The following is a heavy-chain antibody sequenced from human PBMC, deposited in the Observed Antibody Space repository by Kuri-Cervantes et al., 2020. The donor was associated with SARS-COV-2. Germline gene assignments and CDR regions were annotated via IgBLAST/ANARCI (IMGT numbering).Heavy chain of an antibody. J-gene: IGHJ4*02. CDR3: ARAFVLGYCSSTSCYTRNFDY. CDR1: GYTFTGYY. Sequence: ASVKVSCKASGYTFTGYYMHWVRQAPGQGLEWMGWINPNSGGTNYAQKFQGRVTMTRDTSISTAYMELSRLRSDDTAVYYCARAFVLGYCSSTSCYTRNFDYWGQGTLVTVSS. CDR2: INPNSGGT. V-gene: IGHV1-2*02. D-gene: IGHD2-2*02.